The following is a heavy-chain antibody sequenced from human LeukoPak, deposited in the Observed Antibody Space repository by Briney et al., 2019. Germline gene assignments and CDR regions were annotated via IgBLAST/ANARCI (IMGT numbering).Heavy chain of an antibody. D-gene: IGHD3-10*01. CDR3: ARANMVRGENYFDY. Sequence: GGSLRLSCAASGFTFSSYGMHWVRQAPGKGLEWVAFIRYDGSNKYYADSVKGRFTISRDNSKNMLYLQMNSLRAEDTAVYYCARANMVRGENYFDYWGQGTLVTVSS. V-gene: IGHV3-30*02. J-gene: IGHJ4*02. CDR2: IRYDGSNK. CDR1: GFTFSSYG.